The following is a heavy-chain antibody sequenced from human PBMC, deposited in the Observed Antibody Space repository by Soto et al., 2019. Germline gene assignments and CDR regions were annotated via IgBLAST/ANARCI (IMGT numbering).Heavy chain of an antibody. J-gene: IGHJ6*03. CDR3: ARLSRYGGFYCLGV. Sequence: QVQLQESGPGLVKPSGTLSLTCAVSGASISSRNWWSWVRQSPGKGLEWIGEISHTGSSNVNPSLKSRATMSVDTSEDQFSLELSSVTAAAKAVYYCARLSRYGGFYCLGVWGKGTTVAVSS. CDR1: GASISSRNW. CDR2: ISHTGSS. V-gene: IGHV4-4*02. D-gene: IGHD3-16*01.